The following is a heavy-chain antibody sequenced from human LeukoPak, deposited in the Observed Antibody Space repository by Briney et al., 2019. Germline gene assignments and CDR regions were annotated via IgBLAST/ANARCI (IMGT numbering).Heavy chain of an antibody. CDR3: AKDRVAYCIGDCYYDF. D-gene: IGHD2-21*02. CDR1: GFTFSSYS. J-gene: IGHJ4*02. V-gene: IGHV3-21*01. Sequence: PGGSLRLFCAASGFTFSSYSMNCVRQAPGKGLEWVSYISSSSTYIYYADSVKGRFTISRDNAKNSLYLQMNSLRADDTAVYYCAKDRVAYCIGDCYYDFWGQGTLVTVSS. CDR2: ISSSSTYI.